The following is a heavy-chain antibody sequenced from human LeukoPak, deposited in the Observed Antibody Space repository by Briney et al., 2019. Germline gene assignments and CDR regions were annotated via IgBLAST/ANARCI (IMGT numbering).Heavy chain of an antibody. D-gene: IGHD3-16*02. CDR3: ARDGDYVWGSYRPYYFDY. CDR1: GGSISSSSYY. Sequence: SETLSLTCTVSGGSISSSSYYWGWIRQPPGKGLEWIGSIYYSGSTYYNPSLKSRVTISVDTSKNQFSLKLSSVTAADTAVYYCARDGDYVWGSYRPYYFDYWGQGTLVTVSS. J-gene: IGHJ4*02. V-gene: IGHV4-39*07. CDR2: IYYSGST.